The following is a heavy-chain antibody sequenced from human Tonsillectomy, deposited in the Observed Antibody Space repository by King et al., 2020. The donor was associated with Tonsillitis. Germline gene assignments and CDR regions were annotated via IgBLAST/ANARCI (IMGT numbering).Heavy chain of an antibody. V-gene: IGHV4-39*01. Sequence: QLQESGPGLVKPSETLSLTCTVSGGSISSSSYYWGWIRQPPGKGLEWIGSIYYSGSTYYNPSLKSRVTISVDTSKNQFSLKLSSVTAADTAVYYCAGGGGAARPLEFDYWGQGTLVTVSS. D-gene: IGHD6-6*01. CDR2: IYYSGST. J-gene: IGHJ4*02. CDR1: GGSISSSSYY. CDR3: AGGGGAARPLEFDY.